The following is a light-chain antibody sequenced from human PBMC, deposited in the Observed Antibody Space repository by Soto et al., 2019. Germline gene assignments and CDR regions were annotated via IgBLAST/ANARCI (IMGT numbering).Light chain of an antibody. CDR1: QTVNNNY. CDR2: GAS. V-gene: IGKV3-20*01. Sequence: EIVLTQSPGTLSLSPGERATLSCRASQTVNNNYLAWYQQRPGQAPRLLIYGASTRATGIPDRFSGSGSGTDFALIISSLEPKDCPVYYCQQYGSSLPITFGPGTKVDVK. J-gene: IGKJ3*01. CDR3: QQYGSSLPIT.